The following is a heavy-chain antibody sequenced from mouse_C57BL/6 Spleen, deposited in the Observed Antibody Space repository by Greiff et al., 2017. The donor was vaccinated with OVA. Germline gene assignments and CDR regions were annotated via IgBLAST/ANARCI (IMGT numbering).Heavy chain of an antibody. CDR1: GYTFTDYE. V-gene: IGHV1-15*01. J-gene: IGHJ1*03. Sequence: SGAELVRPGASVTLSCKASGYTFTDYEMHWVKQTPVHGLEWIGAIDPETGGTAYNQKFKGKAILTADKSSSTAYMELRSLTSEDSAVYYCTRRGTTVVASDWYFDVWGTGTTVTVSS. CDR2: IDPETGGT. CDR3: TRRGTTVVASDWYFDV. D-gene: IGHD1-1*01.